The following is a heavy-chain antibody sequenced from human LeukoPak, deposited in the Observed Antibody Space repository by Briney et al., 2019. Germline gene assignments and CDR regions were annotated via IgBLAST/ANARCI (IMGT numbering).Heavy chain of an antibody. CDR3: ASGSSYYYYMDV. CDR1: GFTVSSNY. CDR2: IYSGGST. V-gene: IGHV3-53*01. J-gene: IGHJ6*03. Sequence: GGSLRLSCAVSGFTVSSNYMSWVRQAPGKGLEWVSVIYSGGSTYYADSVKGRFTISRDNSKNTLSLQMNGLRAEDTAVYYCASGSSYYYYMDVWGKGTTVTVSS.